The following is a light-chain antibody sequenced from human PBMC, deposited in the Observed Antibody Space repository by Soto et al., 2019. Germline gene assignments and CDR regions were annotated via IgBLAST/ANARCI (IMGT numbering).Light chain of an antibody. CDR2: GAS. CDR1: QSVSSSY. Sequence: EIVLTQSPGTLSLSPGERATLSCRASQSVSSSYLAWYQQKPGQAPRLLIYGASSRATGIPDRFSGSGSGTYFTFTISRLEPEDFAVYYCQQYGSSPPWTFGQGTKVKSN. J-gene: IGKJ1*01. V-gene: IGKV3-20*01. CDR3: QQYGSSPPWT.